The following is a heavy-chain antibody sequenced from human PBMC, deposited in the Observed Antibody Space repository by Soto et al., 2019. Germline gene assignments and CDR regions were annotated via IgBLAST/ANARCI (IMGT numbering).Heavy chain of an antibody. CDR2: IYHSGST. J-gene: IGHJ4*02. D-gene: IGHD5-12*01. CDR1: GGSISSGGYS. Sequence: SETLSLTCAVSGGSISSGGYSWSWIRQPPGKGLEWIGYIYHSGSTYYNPSLKSRVTISVDRSKNQFSLKLSSVTAADTAVYYCARDGYNSGIDYWGQGTLVTVSS. V-gene: IGHV4-30-2*01. CDR3: ARDGYNSGIDY.